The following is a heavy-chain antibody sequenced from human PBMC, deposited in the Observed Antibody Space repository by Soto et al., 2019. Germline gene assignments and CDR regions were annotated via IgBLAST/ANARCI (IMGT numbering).Heavy chain of an antibody. CDR1: GLNFDDYA. D-gene: IGHD3-3*02. Sequence: EVQLVESGGGLVQPGRSLRLSCVVSGLNFDDYAMHWVRQLPGKGLEWVAGLSWSGGTIDYADSVKGRFTISRDNAKNSLYWEINRLRLEDTAVYYCTKEVRHHFSYYCDNWGQGTLVTVSS. J-gene: IGHJ4*02. V-gene: IGHV3-9*01. CDR2: LSWSGGTI. CDR3: TKEVRHHFSYYCDN.